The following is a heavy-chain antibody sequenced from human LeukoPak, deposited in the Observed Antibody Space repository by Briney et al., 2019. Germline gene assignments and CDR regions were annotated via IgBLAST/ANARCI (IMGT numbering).Heavy chain of an antibody. CDR3: ARDGIAAAGQYYCYGMDV. V-gene: IGHV1-18*01. CDR1: GYTFTSYG. Sequence: ASVKVSCKASGYTFTSYGISWVRQAPGQGLEWMGWISGYNGNTNHAQKFQGRLTMTTDTSTSTAYMELKSLRSDDTAGYYCARDGIAAAGQYYCYGMDVWGQGTTVTVSS. J-gene: IGHJ6*02. D-gene: IGHD6-13*01. CDR2: ISGYNGNT.